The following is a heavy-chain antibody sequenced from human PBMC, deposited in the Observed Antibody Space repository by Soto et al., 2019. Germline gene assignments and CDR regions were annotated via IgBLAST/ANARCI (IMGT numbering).Heavy chain of an antibody. CDR1: GYAFTTYG. V-gene: IGHV1-18*01. D-gene: IGHD1-1*01. CDR3: ARGRYGDY. CDR2: ISAHNGNT. Sequence: QVHLVQSGAEVKKPGASVKVSCKGSGYAFTTYGITWVRQAPGQRLEWMGWISAHNGNTNYAQKLQGMVTVTRDTSTSTAYMELRRLRSDDTAVYYCARGRYGDYWGQGALVTVS. J-gene: IGHJ4*02.